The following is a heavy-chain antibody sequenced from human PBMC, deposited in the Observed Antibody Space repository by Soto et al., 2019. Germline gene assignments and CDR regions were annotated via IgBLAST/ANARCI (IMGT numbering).Heavy chain of an antibody. D-gene: IGHD2-15*01. CDR3: ARGYCSGGSCYSDDAFDI. CDR1: GYTFTGYY. J-gene: IGHJ3*02. Sequence: QVQVVQSGAEVKKPGASVKVSCKASGYTFTGYYMHWVRQAPGQGLEWMGWINPNSGSTNYAQKFEGWVTMTRDTYTSTAYMELSRLRSDDTAVYYCARGYCSGGSCYSDDAFDIWGQGTMVTVSS. CDR2: INPNSGST. V-gene: IGHV1-2*04.